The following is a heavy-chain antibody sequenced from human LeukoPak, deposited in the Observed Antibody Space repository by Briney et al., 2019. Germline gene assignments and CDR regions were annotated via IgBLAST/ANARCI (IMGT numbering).Heavy chain of an antibody. J-gene: IGHJ1*01. V-gene: IGHV3-30*04. CDR1: GFTFSSYA. CDR2: ISYDGRNE. D-gene: IGHD6-13*01. Sequence: PGRSLRLSCAASGFTFSSYAMDWVRQAPGKALEGVAIISYDGRNEYYADSVKGRFTISRDNSKNTLYLQMYSLRPEDTAVYYCARAEYSSSWYGYFQHWGQGTLVTVSS. CDR3: ARAEYSSSWYGYFQH.